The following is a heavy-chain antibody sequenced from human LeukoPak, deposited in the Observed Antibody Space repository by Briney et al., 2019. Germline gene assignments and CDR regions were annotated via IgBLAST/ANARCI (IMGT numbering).Heavy chain of an antibody. J-gene: IGHJ5*02. CDR1: GFTFSSYA. CDR3: AKSAVRYCSSTSCYQSNWFDP. Sequence: GGSLRLSCTASGFTFSSYAMSWVRQAPGKGLEWVSAISGSGGSTYYADSVKGRFTISRDNSKNTLYLQMNSLRAEDTAVYYCAKSAVRYCSSTSCYQSNWFDPWGQGTLVTVSS. D-gene: IGHD2-2*01. V-gene: IGHV3-23*01. CDR2: ISGSGGST.